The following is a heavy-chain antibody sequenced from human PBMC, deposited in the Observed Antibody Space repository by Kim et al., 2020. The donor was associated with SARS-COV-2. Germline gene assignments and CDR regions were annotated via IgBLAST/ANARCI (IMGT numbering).Heavy chain of an antibody. Sequence: GGSLRLSCTASGFTFGGYAVSWFRQAPGKGLEWVGFIRSKGCGGKTEDAASVKGRFTTSRDDSKSIAYLQMNSLKTEDTAVYYCTRSYDFWSGRANYFDYWGQGTLVTVSS. CDR3: TRSYDFWSGRANYFDY. D-gene: IGHD3-3*01. CDR1: GFTFGGYA. CDR2: IRSKGCGGKT. J-gene: IGHJ4*02. V-gene: IGHV3-49*03.